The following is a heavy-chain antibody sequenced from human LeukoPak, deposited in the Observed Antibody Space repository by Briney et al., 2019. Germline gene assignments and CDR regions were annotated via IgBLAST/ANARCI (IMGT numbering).Heavy chain of an antibody. CDR2: VSRDGGST. CDR3: AKNMAASGADSDGFYRYFDS. Sequence: GGSLRLSCVASGFPFSNYCMRWVRQAPGKGLEWVSTVSRDGGSTYYADSVMGRFTISRDTSKNTVYLQMNSLRAEDTAIYSCAKNMAASGADSDGFYRYFDSWGQGSLVTVSS. V-gene: IGHV3-23*01. J-gene: IGHJ4*02. CDR1: GFPFSNYC. D-gene: IGHD3-22*01.